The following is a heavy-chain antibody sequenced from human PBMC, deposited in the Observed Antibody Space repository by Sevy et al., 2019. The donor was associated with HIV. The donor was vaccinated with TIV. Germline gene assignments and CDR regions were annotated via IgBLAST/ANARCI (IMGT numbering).Heavy chain of an antibody. CDR2: IKSEIDGGAI. CDR3: ITVPGYRGYDEEWINYYYYGMDV. CDR1: GFTLSSAW. J-gene: IGHJ6*02. V-gene: IGHV3-15*01. D-gene: IGHD5-12*01. Sequence: GGSLRLSCPASGFTLSSAWMSWVRQAPGKGLEWVGRIKSEIDGGAIDYAAPVKDRISISREDSKITGYLQMNSRKTEDTAVYELITVPGYRGYDEEWINYYYYGMDVWGQGTMVTVSS.